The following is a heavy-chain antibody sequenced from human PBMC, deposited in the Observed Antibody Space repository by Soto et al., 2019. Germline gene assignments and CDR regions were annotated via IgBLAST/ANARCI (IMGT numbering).Heavy chain of an antibody. CDR1: GFTFDNYA. V-gene: IGHV3-9*01. CDR3: AKETRYYGMDV. J-gene: IGHJ6*02. CDR2: ISWNSGSI. Sequence: EVQLVESGGGLVQPGRSLRLSCAACGFTFDNYAMHGVRQAPGKGLEWVSGISWNSGSIGYADSVKGRFTISRDNAKNSLYLQMNSLRAEDTALYYCAKETRYYGMDVWGQGTTVTVSS.